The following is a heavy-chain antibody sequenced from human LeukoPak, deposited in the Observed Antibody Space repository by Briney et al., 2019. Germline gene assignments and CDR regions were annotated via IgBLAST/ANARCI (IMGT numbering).Heavy chain of an antibody. CDR1: GYTFTGYY. V-gene: IGHV1-2*02. J-gene: IGHJ5*02. CDR2: INPNSGGT. CDR3: ARDHSSSWYRWFDP. D-gene: IGHD6-13*01. Sequence: AASVKVSCKASGYTFTGYYMHWVRQAPGQGLEWMGWINPNSGGTNYAQKFQGRVTMTRDTSISTAYMELSRLRSDDTAVYYCARDHSSSWYRWFDPWGQGTLVTVSS.